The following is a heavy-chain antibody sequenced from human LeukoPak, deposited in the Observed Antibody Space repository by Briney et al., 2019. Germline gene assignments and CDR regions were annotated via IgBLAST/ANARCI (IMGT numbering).Heavy chain of an antibody. D-gene: IGHD3-10*01. CDR1: GFTFDDYA. Sequence: GGSLRLSCAASGFTFDDYAMHWVRQAPGKGLEWVSAISGSASSTYHADSVKGRFTISRDNSKNTLYLQMNSLKTEDTAVYYCTTAYYYGSGSQNERYFDYWGQGTLVTVSS. CDR2: ISGSASST. CDR3: TTAYYYGSGSQNERYFDY. J-gene: IGHJ4*02. V-gene: IGHV3-23*01.